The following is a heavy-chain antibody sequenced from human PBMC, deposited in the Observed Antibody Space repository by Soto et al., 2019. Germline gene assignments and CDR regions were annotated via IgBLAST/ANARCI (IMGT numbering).Heavy chain of an antibody. Sequence: PGGSLRLSCAAAGFSFSSYAMSWVRQAPGKGLEWVSAISGSGGITYYAESVQGRFTISRDNSKNTLYLQMNSLRPDDTAVYYCAKDQYLSTVYWGQGTLVTVSS. D-gene: IGHD4-4*01. CDR1: GFSFSSYA. V-gene: IGHV3-23*01. CDR2: ISGSGGIT. CDR3: AKDQYLSTVY. J-gene: IGHJ4*02.